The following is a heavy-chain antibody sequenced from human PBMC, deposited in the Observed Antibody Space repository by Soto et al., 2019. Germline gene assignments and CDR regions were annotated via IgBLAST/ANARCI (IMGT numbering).Heavy chain of an antibody. J-gene: IGHJ5*02. V-gene: IGHV1-8*01. Sequence: QVQLVQSGAEVKKPGASVKVSCKASGYTFTSYDINWVRQATGQGLEWMGWLNPNSGNTGYAQKFQGRVTMTRNTSISTAYMELSSLRSEDTALYYCARARGTLTKYWFDPWGQGTLVTVSP. CDR1: GYTFTSYD. D-gene: IGHD4-17*01. CDR2: LNPNSGNT. CDR3: ARARGTLTKYWFDP.